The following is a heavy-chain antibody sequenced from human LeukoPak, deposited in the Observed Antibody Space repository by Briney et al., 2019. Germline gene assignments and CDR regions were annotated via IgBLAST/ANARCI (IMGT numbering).Heavy chain of an antibody. CDR2: ISDSGST. J-gene: IGHJ4*02. CDR3: ARGYDSSAYYPFNY. CDR1: GGSLSTHH. V-gene: IGHV4-59*11. Sequence: SETLSLTCTVSGGSLSTHHWSWIRQSPGRGLEWIGYISDSGSTNYNPSLKSRVTISVDTSKNQFSLMLSSVTAADTAVYYCARGYDSSAYYPFNYWGQGTLVTVSS. D-gene: IGHD3-22*01.